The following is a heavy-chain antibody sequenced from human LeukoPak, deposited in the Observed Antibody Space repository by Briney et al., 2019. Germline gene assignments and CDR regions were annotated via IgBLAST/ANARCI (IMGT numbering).Heavy chain of an antibody. CDR2: IYYTGNT. Sequence: SETLSLTCTVSGGSISTSNYYWSWIRQPPGKGLEWIGYIYYTGNTNYNPSLKSRVTISVDTSKNQFSLNLSSVTAADTALYYCARDAYCSGGSCNWVNAFDIWGQGTMVTVSS. D-gene: IGHD2-15*01. V-gene: IGHV4-61*01. CDR1: GGSISTSNYY. J-gene: IGHJ3*02. CDR3: ARDAYCSGGSCNWVNAFDI.